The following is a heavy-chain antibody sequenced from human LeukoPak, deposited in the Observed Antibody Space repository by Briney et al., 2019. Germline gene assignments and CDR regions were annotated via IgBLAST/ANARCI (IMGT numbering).Heavy chain of an antibody. CDR1: GYTFTGYY. Sequence: GAPVKVSCKASGYTFTGYYMHWVRQAPGQGLEWMGWINPNSGGTNYAQKFQGRVTMTRDTSISTAYMELSRLRSDDTAVYYCASAVEWLLYYFDYWGQGTLVTVSS. D-gene: IGHD3-3*01. CDR2: INPNSGGT. CDR3: ASAVEWLLYYFDY. V-gene: IGHV1-2*02. J-gene: IGHJ4*02.